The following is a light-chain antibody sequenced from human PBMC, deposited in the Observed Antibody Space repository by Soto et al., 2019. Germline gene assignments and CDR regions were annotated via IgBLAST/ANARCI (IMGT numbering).Light chain of an antibody. CDR1: QSVNSDS. V-gene: IGKV3-20*01. CDR2: GTS. J-gene: IGKJ1*01. CDR3: QQYGSSRGWT. Sequence: EVVLIQSPDTLSLSPGDRAAFSCRASQSVNSDSLVWYQQKPGQAPRLLIYGTSSRAIGIPDRFSGSGSGTDFTLTISRLEPEDFAVYYCQQYGSSRGWTFGQGTKVDIK.